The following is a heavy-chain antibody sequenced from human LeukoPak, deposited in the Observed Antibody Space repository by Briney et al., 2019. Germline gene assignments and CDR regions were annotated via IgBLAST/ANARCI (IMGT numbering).Heavy chain of an antibody. D-gene: IGHD2-15*01. CDR2: INSYGSST. CDR1: GFTFSSYW. V-gene: IGHV3-74*01. Sequence: PGGSLRLSCAASGFTFSSYWMHWVRQAPGKGLVWVSRINSYGSSTSYADSVKGRFTISRDNAKNTLYLQMNSLRAEDTAVYYCARVFVAGYCSGGSCEIDYWGQGTLVTVSS. J-gene: IGHJ4*02. CDR3: ARVFVAGYCSGGSCEIDY.